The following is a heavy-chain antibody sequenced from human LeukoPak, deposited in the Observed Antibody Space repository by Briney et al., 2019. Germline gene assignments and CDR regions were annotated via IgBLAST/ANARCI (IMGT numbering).Heavy chain of an antibody. CDR2: ISSSSSYI. CDR1: GFTFSSYS. J-gene: IGHJ6*03. D-gene: IGHD3-9*01. CDR3: ARVLNYDILTGYSDYYYYYMDV. Sequence: PGGSLRLSCAASGFTFSSYSMNWVRQAPGKGLEWVSSISSSSSYIYYADSVKGRFTIFRDNAKNSLYLQMNSPRAEDTAVYYCARVLNYDILTGYSDYYYYYMDVWGKGTTVTVSS. V-gene: IGHV3-21*01.